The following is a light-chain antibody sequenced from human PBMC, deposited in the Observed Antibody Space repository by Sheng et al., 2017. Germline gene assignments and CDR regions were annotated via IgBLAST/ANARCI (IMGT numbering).Light chain of an antibody. V-gene: IGKV1-8*01. CDR1: QGISSY. J-gene: IGKJ2*01. Sequence: AIRMTQSPSSLSASTGDRVTITCRASQGISSYLAWYQQKPGKAPKLLIYAASTLQSGVPSRFSGSGSGTDFTLTISRLEPEDFATYYCQQYDTAPYTFGQGTQLEIK. CDR3: QQYDTAPYT. CDR2: AAS.